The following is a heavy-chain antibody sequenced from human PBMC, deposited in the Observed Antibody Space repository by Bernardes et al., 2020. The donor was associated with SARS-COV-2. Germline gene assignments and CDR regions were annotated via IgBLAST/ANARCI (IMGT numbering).Heavy chain of an antibody. V-gene: IGHV4-31*03. CDR3: ARLLGFGLPFDY. Sequence: SETLSLTCTVSGGSISSGGTYWSWISQHPGKGLQWIGYIYHRVSPSYYNQSLKNRVTISVDTSKSQFYLKLTSLTSADTAVYYCARLLGFGLPFDYWGQGTLVTVSS. J-gene: IGHJ4*02. CDR1: GGSISSGGTY. D-gene: IGHD3-16*01. CDR2: IYHRVSPS.